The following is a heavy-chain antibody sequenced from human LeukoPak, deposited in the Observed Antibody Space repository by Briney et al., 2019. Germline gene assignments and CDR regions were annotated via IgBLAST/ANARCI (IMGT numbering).Heavy chain of an antibody. CDR1: GFTFSSYA. CDR3: AKVQDISGWYESFDY. Sequence: GGSLRLSCAASGFTFSSYAMSWVRQAPGKGLEWVSAISGRGVSTYYADSVKGRFTVSRDNSKNTLYLQMSSLRADDTAVYFCAKVQDISGWYESFDYWGQGTLVTVSS. J-gene: IGHJ4*02. D-gene: IGHD6-13*01. CDR2: ISGRGVST. V-gene: IGHV3-23*01.